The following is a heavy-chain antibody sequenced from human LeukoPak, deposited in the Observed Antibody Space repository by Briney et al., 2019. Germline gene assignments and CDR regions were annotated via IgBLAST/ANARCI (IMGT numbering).Heavy chain of an antibody. CDR2: MDYSWST. CDR1: GGSISSSNYY. J-gene: IGHJ4*02. V-gene: IGHV4-39*01. D-gene: IGHD3-10*01. CDR3: AVVRGYFDY. Sequence: PSETLSLTCTVSGGSISSSNYYWGWIRQPPGKGLEWIGSMDYSWSTYFNPSLKSRVAISVGTSKNQFSLKLSSVTAADTAVYYCAVVRGYFDYWGQGTLVTVSS.